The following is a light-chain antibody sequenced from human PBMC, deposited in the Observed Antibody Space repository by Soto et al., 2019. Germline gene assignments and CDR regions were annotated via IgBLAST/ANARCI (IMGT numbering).Light chain of an antibody. V-gene: IGLV2-8*01. Sequence: QSVLTQPPSESGSPGQSVTISCTGTSSDVGGYDYVSWYQQRPGKAPKLLIHEVTKRPSGVPDRFSGSKSGNTASLTVSGLQAEDEAYYYCSSYAGRTLYVFGTGTKVTVL. J-gene: IGLJ1*01. CDR1: SSDVGGYDY. CDR2: EVT. CDR3: SSYAGRTLYV.